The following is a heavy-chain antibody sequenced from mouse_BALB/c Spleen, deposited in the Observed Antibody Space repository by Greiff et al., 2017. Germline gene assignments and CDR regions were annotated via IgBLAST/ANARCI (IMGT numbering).Heavy chain of an antibody. V-gene: IGHV5-12-2*01. CDR2: ISNGGGRT. CDR3: ARHEDYYGSSPYAMDY. CDR1: GFTFSSYT. D-gene: IGHD1-1*01. J-gene: IGHJ4*01. Sequence: DVKLVESGGGLVQPGGSLKLSCAASGFTFSSYTMSWVRQTPEKRLEWVAYISNGGGRTYYPDTVKGRFTISRDNAKNTLYLQMSSLKYEDTAMYYCARHEDYYGSSPYAMDYWGQGTSVTVSS.